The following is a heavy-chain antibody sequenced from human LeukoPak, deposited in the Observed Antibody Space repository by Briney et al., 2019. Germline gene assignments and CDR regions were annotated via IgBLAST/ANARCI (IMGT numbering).Heavy chain of an antibody. CDR3: ARWYYSGWAFDY. D-gene: IGHD6-19*01. J-gene: IGHJ4*02. CDR1: GGTISSYY. V-gene: IGHV4-59*08. Sequence: SETLSLICTVSGGTISSYYWNWIRQPPGKGLEWIRYIHDSGSTKYNPSLKSRVATSVDTSKNQFSLKLSSVTAADTAAYYCARWYYSGWAFDYWGQGTLVTVSS. CDR2: IHDSGST.